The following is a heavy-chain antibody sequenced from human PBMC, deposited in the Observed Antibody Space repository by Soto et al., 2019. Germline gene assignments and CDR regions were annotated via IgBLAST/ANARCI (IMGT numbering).Heavy chain of an antibody. CDR2: IYHSGST. Sequence: QLQLQESGSGLVKPSQTLSLTCAVSCGSISSGGYSWSWIRQPPGKGLEWIGYIYHSGSTYYNPSLKSRVTISVDRSKNQFSLKLSSVTAADTAVYYCARVRLWSTDYGMDVWGQGTTVTVSS. D-gene: IGHD5-18*01. J-gene: IGHJ6*02. CDR3: ARVRLWSTDYGMDV. V-gene: IGHV4-30-2*01. CDR1: CGSISSGGYS.